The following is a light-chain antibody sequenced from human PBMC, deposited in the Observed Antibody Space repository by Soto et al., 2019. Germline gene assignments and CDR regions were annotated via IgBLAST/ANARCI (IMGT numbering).Light chain of an antibody. Sequence: QSVLTQPPSASGTPGQRVTISCSGSNSNIGSNTVNWYQQLPGTAPRFLIYSDKQRPPGVPERFSGSKSGTSASLAIGGLQSEDEADDYCAAWDDSLNAYVFGTGTKVTVL. CDR1: NSNIGSNT. V-gene: IGLV1-44*01. CDR3: AAWDDSLNAYV. CDR2: SDK. J-gene: IGLJ1*01.